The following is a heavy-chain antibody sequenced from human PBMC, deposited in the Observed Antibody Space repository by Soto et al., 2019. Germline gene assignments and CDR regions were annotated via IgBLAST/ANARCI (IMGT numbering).Heavy chain of an antibody. V-gene: IGHV3-21*01. CDR3: ARESEDLTSNFDY. CDR2: ISSTTNYI. CDR1: GFTFTRYS. Sequence: EVQLVESGGGLVKPGGSLRLSCAASGFTFTRYSMNWVRQAPGKGLEWVSSISSTTNYIYYADSMNGRFTVSRDNAKNSVYLEMNSLSAEDTALYYCARESEDLTSNFDYWGQGTLVTVSS. J-gene: IGHJ4*02.